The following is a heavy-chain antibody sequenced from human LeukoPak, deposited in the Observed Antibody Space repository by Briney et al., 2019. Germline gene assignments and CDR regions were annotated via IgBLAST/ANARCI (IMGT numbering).Heavy chain of an antibody. D-gene: IGHD3-10*01. V-gene: IGHV3-48*01. CDR1: GFTFSSYS. CDR3: AREGSWSELDY. J-gene: IGHJ4*02. CDR2: ISSSSSTI. Sequence: PGGSLRLSRAASGFTFSSYSMNWVRQAPGKGLEWVSYISSSSSTIYYADSVKGRFTISRDNAKNSLYLQMNSLRAEDTAVYYCAREGSWSELDYWGQGTLVTVSS.